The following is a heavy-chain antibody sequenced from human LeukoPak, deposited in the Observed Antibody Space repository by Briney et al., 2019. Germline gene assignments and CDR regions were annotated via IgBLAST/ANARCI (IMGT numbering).Heavy chain of an antibody. J-gene: IGHJ4*02. Sequence: GGSLRLSCAASGFTVSAYAMAWVRQAPGKGLEWVSTIYDDNTYYADSVKGRFAISTDNSKNTLYLQMNSLRVEDTAVYYCAKLDIADYDFWSGYYRPPLDYWGQGTLVTVSS. CDR2: IYDDNT. V-gene: IGHV3-23*01. D-gene: IGHD3-3*01. CDR1: GFTVSAYA. CDR3: AKLDIADYDFWSGYYRPPLDY.